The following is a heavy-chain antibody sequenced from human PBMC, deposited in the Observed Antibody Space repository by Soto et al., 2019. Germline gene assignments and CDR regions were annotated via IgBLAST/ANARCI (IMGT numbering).Heavy chain of an antibody. V-gene: IGHV4-34*01. CDR3: ARGPGMDGDDLQS. J-gene: IGHJ5*02. CDR1: GGSFSGYY. Sequence: SETLSLTCAVYGGSFSGYYWSWIRQPPGKGLEWIGEINHSGSTNYNPSLKSRVTISVDTSKNQFSLKLSSVTAADTAVYYCARGPGMDGDDLQSWGQGTLVTV. CDR2: INHSGST. D-gene: IGHD4-17*01.